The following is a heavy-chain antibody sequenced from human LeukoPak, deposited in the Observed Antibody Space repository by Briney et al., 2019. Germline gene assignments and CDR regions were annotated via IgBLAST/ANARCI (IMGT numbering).Heavy chain of an antibody. V-gene: IGHV4-61*02. CDR2: IYTSGST. J-gene: IGHJ3*02. CDR1: GGSISGGSYY. Sequence: SETLSLTCTVSGGSISGGSYYWSWIRQPAGKGLEWIGRIYTSGSTNYNPSLKSRVTISVDTSKNQFSLKLSSVTAADTAVYYCARETWIQLWSDAFDIWGQGTMVTVSS. D-gene: IGHD5-18*01. CDR3: ARETWIQLWSDAFDI.